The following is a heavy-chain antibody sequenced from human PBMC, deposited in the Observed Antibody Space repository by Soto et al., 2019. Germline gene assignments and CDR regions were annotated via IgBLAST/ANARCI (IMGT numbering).Heavy chain of an antibody. Sequence: ASLKVSCKASGYTFSTYAMHWVRQAPGQRLEWMGWINAGNGNTKYSQKFQGRVSITRDTSASTAYMELSSLSSEDTAVYYCARERETGPHDSSSYYPYGMDVWGQGTTVTVSS. CDR3: ARERETGPHDSSSYYPYGMDV. D-gene: IGHD3-22*01. V-gene: IGHV1-3*01. CDR1: GYTFSTYA. J-gene: IGHJ6*02. CDR2: INAGNGNT.